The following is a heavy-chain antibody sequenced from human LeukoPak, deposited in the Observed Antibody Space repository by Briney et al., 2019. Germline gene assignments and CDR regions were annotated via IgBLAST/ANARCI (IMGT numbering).Heavy chain of an antibody. V-gene: IGHV3-30*18. CDR1: GFTFSSYG. CDR3: AKDPNTASDY. CDR2: ISYDGSNK. J-gene: IGHJ4*02. D-gene: IGHD5-18*01. Sequence: QSGGSLRLSCAASGFTFSSYGMHWVRQAPGKGLEWVAVISYDGSNKYYADSVKGRFTISRDNSKNTLYLQMNSLRAEDTAVYYCAKDPNTASDYWGQGTLATVSS.